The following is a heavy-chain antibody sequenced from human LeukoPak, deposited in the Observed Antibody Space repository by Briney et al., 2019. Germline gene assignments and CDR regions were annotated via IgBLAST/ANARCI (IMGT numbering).Heavy chain of an antibody. D-gene: IGHD1-14*01. Sequence: GGSLRLSCAASGFSFHNYAMHWVRQIPGKGLEWVSGISRDSVYIGYADSVKGRFTVSRDNAKNSLYLQLNSLRVDDTALYYCARELSTAGNSSPNYWGQGTLVAVSS. CDR1: GFSFHNYA. J-gene: IGHJ4*02. CDR3: ARELSTAGNSSPNY. V-gene: IGHV3-9*01. CDR2: ISRDSVYI.